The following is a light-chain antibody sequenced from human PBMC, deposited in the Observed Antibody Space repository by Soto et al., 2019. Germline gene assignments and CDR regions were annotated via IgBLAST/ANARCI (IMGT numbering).Light chain of an antibody. Sequence: QSALTQPASVSGSPGQSITISCTGTSSDVGGYNYVSWYQQHPGKAPKLMIYDVSYRPSGVSSRFSGSKSGNTASLTISGLQAEDEADYYCSSYTSSSTPDFGTGTKVTVL. V-gene: IGLV2-14*03. CDR1: SSDVGGYNY. CDR2: DVS. CDR3: SSYTSSSTPD. J-gene: IGLJ1*01.